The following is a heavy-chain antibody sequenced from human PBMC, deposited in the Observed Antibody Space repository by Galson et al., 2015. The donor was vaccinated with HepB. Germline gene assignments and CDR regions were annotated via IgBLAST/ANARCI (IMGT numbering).Heavy chain of an antibody. V-gene: IGHV3-48*01. Sequence: SLRLSCAASGFTFSSYSMNWVRQAPGKGLEWVSYISSGSSTIYYADSVKGRFTISRDNAKNSLYLQMNSLRAEDTAVYYCARGLNSGRSGFDYWGQGTLVTVSS. CDR1: GFTFSSYS. CDR2: ISSGSSTI. J-gene: IGHJ4*02. D-gene: IGHD1-26*01. CDR3: ARGLNSGRSGFDY.